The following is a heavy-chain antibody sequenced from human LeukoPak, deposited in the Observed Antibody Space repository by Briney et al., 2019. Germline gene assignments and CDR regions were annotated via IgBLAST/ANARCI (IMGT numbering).Heavy chain of an antibody. V-gene: IGHV4-38-2*02. D-gene: IGHD1-26*01. CDR3: ARDFSRGSYDY. Sequence: PETLSLTCAVSGYSISSGYYWGWLRQPPGKGLEWIGSIYHSGATYYNPPLKSRVTISLSTSKNQFSLKLSSVTAADTAVYYCARDFSRGSYDYWGQGTLVTVSS. CDR1: GYSISSGYY. CDR2: IYHSGAT. J-gene: IGHJ4*02.